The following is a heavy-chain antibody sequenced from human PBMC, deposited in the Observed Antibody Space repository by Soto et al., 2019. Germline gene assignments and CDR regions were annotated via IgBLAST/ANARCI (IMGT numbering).Heavy chain of an antibody. D-gene: IGHD1-26*01. CDR3: ARDRATFDY. V-gene: IGHV3-23*01. CDR2: ISVSGSNT. CDR1: GFTFTSYA. Sequence: GGSLRLSCAASGFTFTSYAMSWVRLTPGKGLEWVSAISVSGSNTFYADSVRGRFTISRDNSKNTVFLQMNNLRAEDTAVYFCARDRATFDYWGQGTRVTVSS. J-gene: IGHJ4*02.